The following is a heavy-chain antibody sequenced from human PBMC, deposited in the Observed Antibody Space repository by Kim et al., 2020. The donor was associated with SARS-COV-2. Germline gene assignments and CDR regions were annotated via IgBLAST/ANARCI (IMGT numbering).Heavy chain of an antibody. D-gene: IGHD2-2*01. Sequence: GGSLRLSCAASGFTFSSYWMYWVRLVPGKGLVSVAIIKTDGSWTGYADSVKGRFTISRDNAKNMLYLQMNSLRAEDTAVYYCARASSSTSDIWGQGTSVTVSS. V-gene: IGHV3-74*01. CDR1: GFTFSSYW. CDR2: IKTDGSWT. CDR3: ARASSSTSDI. J-gene: IGHJ3*02.